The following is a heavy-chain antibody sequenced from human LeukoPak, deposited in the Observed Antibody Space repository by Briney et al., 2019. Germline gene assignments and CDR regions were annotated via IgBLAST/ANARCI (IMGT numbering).Heavy chain of an antibody. CDR1: GFTFSSYW. V-gene: IGHV3-74*01. CDR3: AGEGCTGGVCYAFDI. J-gene: IGHJ3*02. D-gene: IGHD2-8*02. CDR2: INSDESST. Sequence: GGSLRLSCAASGFTFSSYWMHWVRQAPGKGLVWVSCINSDESSTSYADSVKGRFTISRDNAKNTLYLQMNSLRAEDTAVYYCAGEGCTGGVCYAFDIWGQGTMVTVSS.